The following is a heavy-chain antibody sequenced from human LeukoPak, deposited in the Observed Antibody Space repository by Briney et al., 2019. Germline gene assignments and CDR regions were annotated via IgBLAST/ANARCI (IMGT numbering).Heavy chain of an antibody. V-gene: IGHV4-59*08. CDR1: GGSISSHY. CDR3: ARQAAAGRDFDY. J-gene: IGHJ4*02. D-gene: IGHD6-13*01. Sequence: PSETLSLTCTVSGGSISSHYWSWIRQPPGKGLEWIGYIYYSGSTNYNPSLKSRVTISVDTSKNQFSLKLSSVTAADTAVYYCARQAAAGRDFDYWGQGTLVTVSS. CDR2: IYYSGST.